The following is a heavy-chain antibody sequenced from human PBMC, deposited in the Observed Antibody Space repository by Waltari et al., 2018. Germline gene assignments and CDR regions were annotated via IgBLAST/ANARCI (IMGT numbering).Heavy chain of an antibody. CDR3: ARGMRPVGAKNGALFQH. J-gene: IGHJ1*01. V-gene: IGHV1-69*05. D-gene: IGHD1-26*01. CDR2: IIPIFGTA. Sequence: QVQLVQSGAEVKKPGSSVKVSCKASGGTFSSYAISWVRQAPGQGLEWMGGIIPIFGTANYAQKFQGRVTITTDESTSTAYMELSSLRSEDTAVYYCARGMRPVGAKNGALFQHWGQGTLVTVSS. CDR1: GGTFSSYA.